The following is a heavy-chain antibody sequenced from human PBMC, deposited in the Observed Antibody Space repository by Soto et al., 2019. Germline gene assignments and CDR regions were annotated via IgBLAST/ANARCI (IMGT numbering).Heavy chain of an antibody. Sequence: QAQLVESGGGVVQPGRSLRLSCVASGFTFSNNGIHWVRQAPGKGLEWVAVISSDGSKKYYADSVKGRFTISRDNSKNTLYLQMNSLRAEDTAVYYCAMDLYGGSSRFDYWGQGTLVTVSS. CDR1: GFTFSNNG. J-gene: IGHJ4*02. CDR3: AMDLYGGSSRFDY. D-gene: IGHD2-15*01. V-gene: IGHV3-30*03. CDR2: ISSDGSKK.